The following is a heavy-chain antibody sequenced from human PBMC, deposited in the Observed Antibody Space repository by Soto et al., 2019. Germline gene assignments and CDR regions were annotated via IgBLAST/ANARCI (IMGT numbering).Heavy chain of an antibody. V-gene: IGHV4-59*01. CDR3: ARDNGDYYFDY. CDR2: IYYSGST. Sequence: PSETLSLTCTVSGGSISSYYWSWIRQPPGKGLEWIGYIYYSGSTNYNPSLKSRVTISVDTSKNQFSLKLSSVTAADTAVYYCARDNGDYYFDYWGQGTLVTVSS. CDR1: GGSISSYY. J-gene: IGHJ4*02. D-gene: IGHD4-17*01.